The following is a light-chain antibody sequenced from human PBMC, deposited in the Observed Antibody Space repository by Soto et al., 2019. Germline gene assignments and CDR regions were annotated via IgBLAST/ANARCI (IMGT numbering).Light chain of an antibody. Sequence: QSALTQPPSASGSPGQSVTISCTGTSSDVGGYNYVSWYQQHPGKAPKLMIYEVTKRPSGVPDRFSGSKSGNTASLTVSGLLAEDDADYYCSSHAGITNVVFGGGTKLTVL. CDR1: SSDVGGYNY. J-gene: IGLJ3*02. V-gene: IGLV2-8*01. CDR3: SSHAGITNVV. CDR2: EVT.